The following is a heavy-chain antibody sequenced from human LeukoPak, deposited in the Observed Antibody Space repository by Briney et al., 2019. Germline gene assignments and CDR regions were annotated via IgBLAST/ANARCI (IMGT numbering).Heavy chain of an antibody. CDR2: IYTGGST. J-gene: IGHJ4*02. CDR1: GGSISTYY. CDR3: ASTPYYYGSGAPFDY. V-gene: IGHV4-4*07. D-gene: IGHD3-10*01. Sequence: PSETLSLTCTVSGGSISTYYWSWIRQPAGKGLEWIGRIYTGGSTNYNPSLKSRVTMSIETPKNQFSLKLSSVTAADTAVYYCASTPYYYGSGAPFDYWGQGTLVTVSS.